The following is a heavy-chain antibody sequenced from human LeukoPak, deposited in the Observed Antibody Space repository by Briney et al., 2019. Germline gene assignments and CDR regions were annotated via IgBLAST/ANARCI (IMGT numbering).Heavy chain of an antibody. Sequence: GGSLRLSCAASGFTFSSYAMSWVRQAPGKGLEWVSAISGSGGSTYYADSVKGRFTISRDNSKNTLHLQMNSLRAEDTAVYYCAKDYYDSSGYYGDAFDIWGQGTMVTVSS. CDR3: AKDYYDSSGYYGDAFDI. J-gene: IGHJ3*02. CDR1: GFTFSSYA. D-gene: IGHD3-22*01. CDR2: ISGSGGST. V-gene: IGHV3-23*01.